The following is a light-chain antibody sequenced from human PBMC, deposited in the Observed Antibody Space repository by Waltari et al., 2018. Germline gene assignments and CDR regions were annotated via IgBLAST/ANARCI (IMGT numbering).Light chain of an antibody. CDR2: GAS. V-gene: IGKV3-20*01. Sequence: EIVLTQSPGTMSVSPGERATLSCRARQSVSSSYYAWYEQKPGQAPRLLIYGASSRATGIPDRFSGSGAGTDFTLTISRLEPEDCAVYYCQQYGSSPPYTFGQGTKLEIK. J-gene: IGKJ2*01. CDR1: QSVSSSY. CDR3: QQYGSSPPYT.